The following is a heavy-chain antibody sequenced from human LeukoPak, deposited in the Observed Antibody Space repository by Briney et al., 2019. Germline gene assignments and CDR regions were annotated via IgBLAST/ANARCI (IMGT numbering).Heavy chain of an antibody. CDR1: GFTFSTAT. CDR3: ARGAYSSFDY. Sequence: GGSLRLSCAASGFTFSTATMNWVRQAPGKGLEWVSSISSSSSYIYYADSVKGRFTISRDNAKNSLYLQMNSLGAEDTAVYYCARGAYSSFDYWGQGTLVTVSS. D-gene: IGHD6-13*01. V-gene: IGHV3-21*01. CDR2: ISSSSSYI. J-gene: IGHJ4*02.